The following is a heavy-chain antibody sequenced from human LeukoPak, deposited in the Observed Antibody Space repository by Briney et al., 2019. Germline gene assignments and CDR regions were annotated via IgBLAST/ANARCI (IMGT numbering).Heavy chain of an antibody. V-gene: IGHV4-30-4*08. Sequence: SETLSLTCTVSGGSISSGDYYWSWIRQPPGKGLEWIGYIYYSGSTYYNPSLRSRVTISVDTSKNQFSLKLSSVTAADTAVYYCASYRTGFVGATKAFDIWGQGTMVTVSS. J-gene: IGHJ3*02. CDR3: ASYRTGFVGATKAFDI. CDR1: GGSISSGDYY. CDR2: IYYSGST. D-gene: IGHD1-26*01.